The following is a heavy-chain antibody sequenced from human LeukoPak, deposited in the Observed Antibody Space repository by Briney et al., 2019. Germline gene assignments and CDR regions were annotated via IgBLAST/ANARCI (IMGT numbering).Heavy chain of an antibody. CDR1: GFTFSSYA. D-gene: IGHD2-21*02. Sequence: PGGSLRLSCAASGFTFSSYAMHWVRQAPGKGLEWVAVISYDGSNKYYADSVKGRFTISRDNSKNTLYLQMNSLRAEDTAVYYCARGRRDCCLRYWGQGTLVTVSS. CDR3: ARGRRDCCLRY. J-gene: IGHJ4*02. V-gene: IGHV3-30-3*01. CDR2: ISYDGSNK.